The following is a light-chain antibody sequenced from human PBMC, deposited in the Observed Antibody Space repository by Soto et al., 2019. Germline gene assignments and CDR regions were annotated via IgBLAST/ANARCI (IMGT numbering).Light chain of an antibody. V-gene: IGKV1-5*03. CDR1: QSISSW. CDR3: HQYDSYWR. Sequence: DIRMTQSPPTLSASVGDRVTITCRASQSISSWLAWYPHKPGKPPKLLLYKASSLESGVTSRFSGSGSGTEYALTVSSLQSDDFAAYDGHQYDSYWRFGQGTKVEIK. CDR2: KAS. J-gene: IGKJ1*01.